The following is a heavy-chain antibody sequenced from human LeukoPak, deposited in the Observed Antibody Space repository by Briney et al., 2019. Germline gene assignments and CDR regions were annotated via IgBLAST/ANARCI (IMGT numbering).Heavy chain of an antibody. J-gene: IGHJ6*03. CDR1: GGFFSGFY. D-gene: IGHD3-10*01. V-gene: IGHV4-34*01. Sequence: PSETLSLTCGVSGGFFSGFYWSWIRQSPGKGLEWIGEINHSGNRKSNPSLKNRLTMSVDTSKKHISLNLTSVTAADTAVYYCARFGFEYDVGSGIHFYYMDVWGTGTTVTVSS. CDR2: INHSGNR. CDR3: ARFGFEYDVGSGIHFYYMDV.